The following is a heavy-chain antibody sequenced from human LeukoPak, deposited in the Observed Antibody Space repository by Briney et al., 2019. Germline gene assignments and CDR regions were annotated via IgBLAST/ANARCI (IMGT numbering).Heavy chain of an antibody. CDR1: GFTFSSYS. Sequence: GGSLRLSCAASGFTFSSYSMNWVRQAPGKGPEWVSSISSSSSYIYYADSVKGRFTISRDNAKNSLYLQMNSLRAEDTAVYYCATYYYDSSGYSDYWGQGTLVTVSS. J-gene: IGHJ4*02. D-gene: IGHD3-22*01. V-gene: IGHV3-21*01. CDR2: ISSSSSYI. CDR3: ATYYYDSSGYSDY.